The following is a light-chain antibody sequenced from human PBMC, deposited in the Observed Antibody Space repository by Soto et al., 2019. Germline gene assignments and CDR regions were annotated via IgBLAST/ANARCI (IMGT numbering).Light chain of an antibody. V-gene: IGKV2-28*01. Sequence: IVISDSPRSLPVTPLCPAPISCSTFQRLLNSNGYNYLDWYLQKPGQSPQLLIYVGSNRSSGIPDRFSGSGSGTDFTLKISRVEAEDAGVYYCMQALQSPRTFGQGTKVDIK. CDR2: VGS. J-gene: IGKJ1*01. CDR1: QRLLNSNGYNY. CDR3: MQALQSPRT.